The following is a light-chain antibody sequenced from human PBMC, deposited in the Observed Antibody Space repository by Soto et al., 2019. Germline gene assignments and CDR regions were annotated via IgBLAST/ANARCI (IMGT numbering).Light chain of an antibody. CDR3: QQYNSYSV. V-gene: IGKV1-5*03. J-gene: IGKJ3*01. CDR1: QSINTW. CDR2: KAS. Sequence: DIQMTQSPSTLSASIGDTVIITCRASQSINTWLAWYQQKPGKAPKLLIYKASSLESGVPSRFSGSGSGTEFTLTISSLQPDDFATYYCQQYNSYSVFGPGTKVDV.